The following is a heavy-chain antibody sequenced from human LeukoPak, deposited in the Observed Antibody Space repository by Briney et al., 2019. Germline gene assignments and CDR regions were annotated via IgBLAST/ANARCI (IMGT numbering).Heavy chain of an antibody. J-gene: IGHJ4*02. V-gene: IGHV3-33*01. CDR1: GFTFSNYG. CDR3: ARAQGLPDY. Sequence: GGSLRLSCAASGFTFSNYGMHWVRRAPGKGLEWVAVIWYDGSKKYYVDSVKGRFTISRDYSKLYLQMNSLRVEDTAVYYCARAQGLPDYWGQGTLVTVSS. CDR2: IWYDGSKK. D-gene: IGHD3-16*01.